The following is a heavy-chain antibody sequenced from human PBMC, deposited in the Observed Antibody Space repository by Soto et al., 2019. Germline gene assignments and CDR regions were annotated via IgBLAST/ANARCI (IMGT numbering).Heavy chain of an antibody. Sequence: QVQLLQSGAEVKKPGASVTVSCKASGYTFSSHGISWVRPAHGQALEWMAWSGNTNYAKKYQGRLTLTTNPSTITAYIELRSLRSVDTGGYYCAIGEDHFSRGDYYEYWVQGTQVTVSS. CDR3: AIGEDHFSRGDYYEY. CDR1: GYTFSSHG. CDR2: SGNT. V-gene: IGHV1-18*04. D-gene: IGHD2-21*01. J-gene: IGHJ4*02.